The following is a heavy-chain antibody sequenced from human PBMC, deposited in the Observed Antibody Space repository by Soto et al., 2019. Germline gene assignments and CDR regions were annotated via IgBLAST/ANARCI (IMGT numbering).Heavy chain of an antibody. J-gene: IGHJ4*02. D-gene: IGHD2-15*01. V-gene: IGHV3-11*06. Sequence: PGGSLRLSCGVSGFTFSDYYMSWIRQAPGKGLEWVSYISRSSEVTNYADSVKGRFIISRDNAKNSLYLQMNSLRAEDTAVYYCARDRSLVVTDYWGQGILVTVSS. CDR1: GFTFSDYY. CDR3: ARDRSLVVTDY. CDR2: ISRSSEVT.